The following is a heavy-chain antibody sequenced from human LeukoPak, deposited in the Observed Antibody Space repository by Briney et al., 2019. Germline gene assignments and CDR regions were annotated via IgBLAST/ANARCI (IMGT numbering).Heavy chain of an antibody. D-gene: IGHD1-26*01. V-gene: IGHV3-7*03. CDR3: ARYSGGYYSFHN. CDR1: GFTFTTYW. J-gene: IGHJ4*02. CDR2: LNEDGSAK. Sequence: PGGSLRLSCAASGFTFTTYWMTWVRQAPGKGLEWVANLNEDGSAKHYVDSVKGRFTVSRDNAKNSLYLQMDSLRAEDTAVYYCARYSGGYYSFHNWGRGTLVTVSS.